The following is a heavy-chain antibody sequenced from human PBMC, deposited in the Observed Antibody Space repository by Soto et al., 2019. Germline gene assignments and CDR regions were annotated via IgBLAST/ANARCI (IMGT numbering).Heavy chain of an antibody. V-gene: IGHV3-30*18. Sequence: QVQLVESGGGVVQPGRSLRLSCAASGFTFSSYGMHWVRRAPGKGLEWVAVISYDGSNKYYADSVKGRFTISRDNSKNTLYLQMNSLRAEDTAVYYCAKAGGGVYGSGSPNWFDPWGQGTLVTVSS. CDR1: GFTFSSYG. J-gene: IGHJ5*02. CDR2: ISYDGSNK. CDR3: AKAGGGVYGSGSPNWFDP. D-gene: IGHD3-10*01.